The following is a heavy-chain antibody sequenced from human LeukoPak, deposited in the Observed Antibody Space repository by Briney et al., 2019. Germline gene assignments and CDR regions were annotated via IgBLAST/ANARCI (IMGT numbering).Heavy chain of an antibody. CDR1: GYTFTNYG. D-gene: IGHD3-22*01. CDR3: ARVPLHDDSRHYYPH. J-gene: IGHJ1*01. Sequence: ASVKVACKTSGYTFTNYGMHWVRQAPRQSPEWMGWINTGNGNTKSSQKFQDRVTLTRDISASTGYMGLNSLSSEDTAVYYCARVPLHDDSRHYYPHWGQGTPVTVSS. CDR2: INTGNGNT. V-gene: IGHV1-3*04.